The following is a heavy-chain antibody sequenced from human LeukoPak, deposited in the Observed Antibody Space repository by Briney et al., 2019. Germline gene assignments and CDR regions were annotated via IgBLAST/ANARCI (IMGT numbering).Heavy chain of an antibody. CDR2: ISAYNGNT. J-gene: IGHJ4*02. CDR3: ARTPLDYDFWSGQYFDY. D-gene: IGHD3-3*01. Sequence: WASVKVSCKASGYTFTSYGISWVRQAPGQGLEWMGWISAYNGNTNYAQKLQGRVTMTTDTSTSTAYMELRSLRSDDTAVYYCARTPLDYDFWSGQYFDYWGQGTLVTVSS. CDR1: GYTFTSYG. V-gene: IGHV1-18*01.